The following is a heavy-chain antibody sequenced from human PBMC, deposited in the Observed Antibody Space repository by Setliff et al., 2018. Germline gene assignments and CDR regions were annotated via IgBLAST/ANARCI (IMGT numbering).Heavy chain of an antibody. V-gene: IGHV3-21*01. D-gene: IGHD1-1*01. CDR3: ARDYEKTGLNRRGFDL. CDR2: ISSSSSYI. Sequence: GGSLRLSCAASGFTFSSYSMNWVRQAPGKGLEWVSSISSSSSYIYYADSVKGRFTISRDNAKNSLYLQMNSLRAEDTAVYYCARDYEKTGLNRRGFDLWGQGTLVTVSS. CDR1: GFTFSSYS. J-gene: IGHJ4*02.